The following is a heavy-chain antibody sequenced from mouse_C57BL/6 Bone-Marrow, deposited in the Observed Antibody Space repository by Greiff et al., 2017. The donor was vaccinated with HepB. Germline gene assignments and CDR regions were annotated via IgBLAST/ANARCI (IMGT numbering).Heavy chain of an antibody. CDR3: ARGLGGAY. Sequence: VKLQQSGPELVKPGASVKISCKASGYSFTSYYIHWVKQRPGQGLEWIGWIYPGSGNTKYNEKFKGKATLTADTSSSTAYMQLSSLTSEDSAVYYCARGLGGAYWGQGTLVTVSA. CDR2: IYPGSGNT. CDR1: GYSFTSYY. D-gene: IGHD3-3*01. J-gene: IGHJ3*01. V-gene: IGHV1-66*01.